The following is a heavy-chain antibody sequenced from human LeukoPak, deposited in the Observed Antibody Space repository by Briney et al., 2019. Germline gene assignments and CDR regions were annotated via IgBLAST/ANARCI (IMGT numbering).Heavy chain of an antibody. CDR3: AREGIAAAGDFDY. D-gene: IGHD6-13*01. CDR1: GYTLTELS. CDR2: FDPEDGET. Sequence: ASVKVSCKVSGYTLTELSMHWVRQAPGKGLEWMGGFDPEDGETIYAQKFQGRVTMTRDTSISTAYMELSRLRSDDTAVYYCAREGIAAAGDFDYWGQGTLVTVSS. V-gene: IGHV1-24*01. J-gene: IGHJ4*02.